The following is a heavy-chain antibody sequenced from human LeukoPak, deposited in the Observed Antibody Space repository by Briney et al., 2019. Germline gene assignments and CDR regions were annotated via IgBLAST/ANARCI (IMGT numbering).Heavy chain of an antibody. CDR1: GFTFSSYG. CDR2: IWYDGSNK. Sequence: GRSLRLSCAASGFTFSSYGMHWVRQAPGKGLEWVAVIWYDGSNKYYADSVKGRFTISRDNSKNTMFLQMNSLRAEDTAAYHCARDRSGYANDAFDFWGQGTMVTVSS. D-gene: IGHD3-3*01. CDR3: ARDRSGYANDAFDF. V-gene: IGHV3-33*01. J-gene: IGHJ3*01.